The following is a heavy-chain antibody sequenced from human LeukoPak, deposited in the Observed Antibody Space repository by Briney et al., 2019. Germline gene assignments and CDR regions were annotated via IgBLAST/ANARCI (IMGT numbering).Heavy chain of an antibody. J-gene: IGHJ4*02. CDR3: VRRIVNSALDLFDY. D-gene: IGHD1-26*01. CDR2: ISYSGST. V-gene: IGHV4-59*01. CDR1: GGSISSYH. Sequence: SETLSLTCTVSGGSISSYHWSWIRQPPGKGLECIGYISYSGSTNYNPSLKSRVTMSVDTSKNQFSLKLTSVTAADTAVYYCVRRIVNSALDLFDYWGQGTLVTVSS.